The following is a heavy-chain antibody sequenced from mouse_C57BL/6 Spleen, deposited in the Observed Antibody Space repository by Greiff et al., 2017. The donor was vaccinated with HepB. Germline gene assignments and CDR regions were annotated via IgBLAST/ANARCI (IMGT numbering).Heavy chain of an antibody. CDR3: ARITTVVASFYAMDY. Sequence: VQLQQSGAELARPGASVKLSCKASGYTFTSSGISWVKQRTGQGLEWIGEIYPRSGNTYYNEKFKGKATLTADKSSSTAYMALRILTSDDSAVYFCARITTVVASFYAMDYWGQGTSVTVSS. V-gene: IGHV1-81*01. CDR1: GYTFTSSG. CDR2: IYPRSGNT. D-gene: IGHD1-1*01. J-gene: IGHJ4*01.